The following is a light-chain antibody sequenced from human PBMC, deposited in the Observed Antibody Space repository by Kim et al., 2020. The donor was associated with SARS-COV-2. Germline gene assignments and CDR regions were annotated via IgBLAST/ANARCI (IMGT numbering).Light chain of an antibody. CDR1: QGINNL. J-gene: IGKJ1*01. CDR3: QKYYSAPWT. CDR2: GAS. Sequence: DIQMTQSPSSLSASVGDRVSVTCRASQGINNLLAWYQQKPGKVPKLLIYGASTLQSGVPSRFSGSGFGTEFTLTISSLQPEDVATYYCQKYYSAPWTFGQGTKVDIK. V-gene: IGKV1-27*01.